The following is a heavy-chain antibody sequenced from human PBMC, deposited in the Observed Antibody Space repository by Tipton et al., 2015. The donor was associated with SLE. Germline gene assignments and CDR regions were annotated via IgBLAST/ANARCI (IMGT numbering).Heavy chain of an antibody. V-gene: IGHV4-59*12. D-gene: IGHD4-17*01. CDR2: MYYSGIT. Sequence: TLSLTCSVSGGSIRSYYWSWIRQTPGKGLEWIGYMYYSGITNYNPSLYGRVSISVDKSKNQFSLKLSSVTVADTAVYYCAKDYNHDNADYNWGQGTLVIVSS. CDR1: GGSIRSYY. CDR3: AKDYNHDNADYN. J-gene: IGHJ4*02.